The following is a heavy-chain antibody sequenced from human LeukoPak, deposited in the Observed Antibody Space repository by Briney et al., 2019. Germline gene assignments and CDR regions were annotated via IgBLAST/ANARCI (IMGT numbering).Heavy chain of an antibody. CDR1: GYTFTGYY. CDR2: INPNSGGT. Sequence: ASVKVSCKASGYTFTGYYIHWVRQAPGQGLEWMGRINPNSGGTNYAQKFQGRVTMTRDTSISTAYMELSRLRSDDTAVYYCARGGPYYYDSSGYYIGYWGQGTLVTVSS. D-gene: IGHD3-22*01. V-gene: IGHV1-2*06. CDR3: ARGGPYYYDSSGYYIGY. J-gene: IGHJ4*02.